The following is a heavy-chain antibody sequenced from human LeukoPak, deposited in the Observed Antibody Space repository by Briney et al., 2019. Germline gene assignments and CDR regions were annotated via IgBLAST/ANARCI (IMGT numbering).Heavy chain of an antibody. CDR1: GFTFSSYA. CDR3: ARDQYDTWSRRGNFDS. D-gene: IGHD3-3*01. Sequence: GGSLRLSCAASGFTFSSYAMTWVRQAPGKGLEWVSSISATGDFTHYADSVKGRFTISRDNSKNTVYLQMNSLRAEDTAVFYCARDQYDTWSRRGNFDSWGQGTLVIVSS. J-gene: IGHJ4*02. V-gene: IGHV3-23*01. CDR2: ISATGDFT.